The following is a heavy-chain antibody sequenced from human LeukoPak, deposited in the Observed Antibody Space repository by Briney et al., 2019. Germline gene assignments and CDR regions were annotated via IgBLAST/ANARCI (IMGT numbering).Heavy chain of an antibody. CDR1: SYTFTSYG. D-gene: IGHD3-10*01. CDR2: ISAYNGNT. J-gene: IGHJ4*02. V-gene: IGHV1-18*01. CDR3: AREKDYYGSGSYRYFDY. Sequence: ASVKVSCKASSYTFTSYGISWVRQAPGQGLEWMGWISAYNGNTNYAQKLQGRVTMTTDTSTSTAYMELRSLRSDDTAAYYCAREKDYYGSGSYRYFDYWGQGTLVTVSS.